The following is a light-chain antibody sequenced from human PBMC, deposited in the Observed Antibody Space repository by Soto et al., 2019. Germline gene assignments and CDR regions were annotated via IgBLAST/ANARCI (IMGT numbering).Light chain of an antibody. CDR1: QSIRHY. J-gene: IGKJ1*01. V-gene: IGKV1-5*01. Sequence: IQMTQSPPTLSASVGGRVTITCRASQSIRHYLAWYQQMPGKAPKLLIYGASTLQSGVPSRFSVSGSGTEFTLTISSLQPDDFGTYFCQHHNSYSQTFGQGTKVDIK. CDR2: GAS. CDR3: QHHNSYSQT.